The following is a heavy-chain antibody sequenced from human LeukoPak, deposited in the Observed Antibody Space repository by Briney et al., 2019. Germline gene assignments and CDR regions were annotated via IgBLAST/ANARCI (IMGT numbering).Heavy chain of an antibody. Sequence: GASVKVSCKASGGTFSSYAISWVRQAPGQGLEWMGGIIPIFGTANYAQKFQGRVTITADESTSTAYMELSSLRSEDTAVYYCAREPLPRYCSGGSCYSRPYYYYGMDVWGQGTTVTVSS. V-gene: IGHV1-69*01. CDR2: IIPIFGTA. CDR3: AREPLPRYCSGGSCYSRPYYYYGMDV. J-gene: IGHJ6*02. D-gene: IGHD2-15*01. CDR1: GGTFSSYA.